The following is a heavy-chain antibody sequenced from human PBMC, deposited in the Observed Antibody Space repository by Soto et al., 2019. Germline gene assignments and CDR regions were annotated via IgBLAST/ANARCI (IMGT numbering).Heavy chain of an antibody. Sequence: QVQLVQSGAEVKKPGSSVKVSCKASGGTFSSYAISWVRQAPGQGLEWMGGIIPIFGTANYAQKFQGRVTITADESTSTAYMELSSLRSEYTAVYYCASLITMVRGVIIFNWFDPWGQGTLVTVSS. CDR2: IIPIFGTA. CDR1: GGTFSSYA. V-gene: IGHV1-69*01. J-gene: IGHJ5*02. CDR3: ASLITMVRGVIIFNWFDP. D-gene: IGHD3-10*01.